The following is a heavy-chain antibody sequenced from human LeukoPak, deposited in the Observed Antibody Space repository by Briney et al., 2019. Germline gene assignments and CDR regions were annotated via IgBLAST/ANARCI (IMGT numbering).Heavy chain of an antibody. Sequence: PGGSLRLSCATSGFTFSDYSMTWVRQAPGKGLEWVANIKEDGSEKDYVASVKGRFTVSRDNAKNSLYLQMNSLRVEDTALYYCARYKVRGWFVGWLDPWGQGTLVTVSS. CDR2: IKEDGSEK. CDR1: GFTFSDYS. CDR3: ARYKVRGWFVGWLDP. V-gene: IGHV3-7*01. D-gene: IGHD6-19*01. J-gene: IGHJ5*02.